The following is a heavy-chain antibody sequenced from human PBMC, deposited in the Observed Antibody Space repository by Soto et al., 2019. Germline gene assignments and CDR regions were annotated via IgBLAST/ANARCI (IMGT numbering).Heavy chain of an antibody. V-gene: IGHV4-31*03. Sequence: QVQLQESGPGLVKPSQTLSLTCTVSGGSITSAGYYWSWIRQHPGKGLEWIGYSYYSGSTSYSQSLRRRVTISLDTSKNQLSLELTSVTAADTAVYYCGSRRYSGDDPLSWGQGTLVTVSS. CDR3: GSRRYSGDDPLS. D-gene: IGHD5-12*01. J-gene: IGHJ4*02. CDR2: SYYSGST. CDR1: GGSITSAGYY.